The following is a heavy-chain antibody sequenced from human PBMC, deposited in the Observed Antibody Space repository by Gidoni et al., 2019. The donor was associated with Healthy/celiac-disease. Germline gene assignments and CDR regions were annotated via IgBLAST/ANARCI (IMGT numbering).Heavy chain of an antibody. CDR1: GFTFSRYA. Sequence: EVQLLESGGGLVQPGGSLGASCAAPGFTFSRYAMSWVRQAPGKGLEWVSAISGSGGSTYYADSVKGRFTISRDNSKNTLYLQMNSLRAEDTAVYYCAKDLVVVVAATQVGYFDYWGQGTLVTVSS. CDR2: ISGSGGST. V-gene: IGHV3-23*01. J-gene: IGHJ4*02. CDR3: AKDLVVVVAATQVGYFDY. D-gene: IGHD2-15*01.